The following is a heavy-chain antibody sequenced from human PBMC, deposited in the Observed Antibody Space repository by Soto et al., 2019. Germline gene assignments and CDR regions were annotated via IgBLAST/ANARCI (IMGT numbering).Heavy chain of an antibody. J-gene: IGHJ6*02. CDR1: GFTFSSYS. CDR2: ISSSSSYI. V-gene: IGHV3-21*01. D-gene: IGHD3-16*01. CDR3: ARDFEPWGSTYGMDV. Sequence: PGGSLRLSCAASGFTFSSYSMNWVRQAPGKGLEWVSSISSSSSYIYYADSVKGRFTISRDNAKNSLYLQMNSLRAEDTAVYYCARDFEPWGSTYGMDVWGQGTTVTV.